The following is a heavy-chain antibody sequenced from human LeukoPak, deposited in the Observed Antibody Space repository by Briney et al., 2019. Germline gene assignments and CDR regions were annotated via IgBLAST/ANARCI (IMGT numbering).Heavy chain of an antibody. J-gene: IGHJ4*02. D-gene: IGHD5-24*01. Sequence: PSETLSLSCTVSGGSFDNSYCWTWVRQPPGEGPEWIATIYSSEFTYYNPSLRSRVTISGDRSKNLFSLGLSSVTAADTAVYYCARGSDDYKLGNYWGQGTLVTVSS. CDR1: GGSFDNSYC. CDR2: IYSSEFT. V-gene: IGHV4-39*01. CDR3: ARGSDDYKLGNY.